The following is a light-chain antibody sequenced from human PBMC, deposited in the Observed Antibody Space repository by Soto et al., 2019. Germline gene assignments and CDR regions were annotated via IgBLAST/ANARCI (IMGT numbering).Light chain of an antibody. CDR2: DAS. CDR3: QQYNSYPRT. Sequence: IQMTQSPSTLSASVGDRVTITGRASQSISSWLAWYQQKPGKAPKLLIYDASSLESGVPSRFSGSGSGTEFTLTISSLQPDDFATYYCQQYNSYPRTFGQGTKVDIK. J-gene: IGKJ1*01. CDR1: QSISSW. V-gene: IGKV1-5*01.